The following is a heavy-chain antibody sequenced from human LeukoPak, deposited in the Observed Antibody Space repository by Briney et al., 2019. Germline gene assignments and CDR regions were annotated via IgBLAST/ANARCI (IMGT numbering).Heavy chain of an antibody. D-gene: IGHD5-24*01. CDR2: IYHSGST. V-gene: IGHV4-38-2*02. J-gene: IGHJ4*02. Sequence: SETLSLTCTVSGFSISTGYYWGWIRQPPGKGLEWIGSIYHSGSTYYNPSLKSRVTISVDLSKNQFSLKLSSVTAADTAVYFCARDRDGYHYWGQGTLVTVSS. CDR3: ARDRDGYHY. CDR1: GFSISTGYY.